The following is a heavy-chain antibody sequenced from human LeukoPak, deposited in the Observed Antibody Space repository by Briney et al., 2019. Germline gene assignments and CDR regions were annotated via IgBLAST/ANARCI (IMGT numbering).Heavy chain of an antibody. CDR1: GYTFNSYY. J-gene: IGHJ5*02. CDR3: ARGVLYDSSVYSSSAWFDP. CDR2: INPSGGTT. V-gene: IGHV1-46*02. Sequence: ASVKVSCKASGYTFNSYYIHWVRQAPGQGLEWMAIINPSGGTTSCAQKLQGRVAMTRDMSTSTVYLELSSLRSEVTAVYYCARGVLYDSSVYSSSAWFDPWGQGTLVTVSP. D-gene: IGHD3-22*01.